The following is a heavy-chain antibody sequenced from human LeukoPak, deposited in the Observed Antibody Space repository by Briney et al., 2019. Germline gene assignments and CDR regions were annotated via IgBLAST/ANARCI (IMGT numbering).Heavy chain of an antibody. Sequence: GGSLRLSCVASGFVFDDYSMHWVRQAPGKGLEWVSGISRNSDNIAYADSVKGRFTISRDNAQNSLYLQMNSLRAEDTAVYYCARVYSGYDDGAGFDYWGQGTLVTVSS. CDR2: ISRNSDNI. J-gene: IGHJ4*02. CDR1: GFVFDDYS. CDR3: ARVYSGYDDGAGFDY. D-gene: IGHD5-12*01. V-gene: IGHV3-9*01.